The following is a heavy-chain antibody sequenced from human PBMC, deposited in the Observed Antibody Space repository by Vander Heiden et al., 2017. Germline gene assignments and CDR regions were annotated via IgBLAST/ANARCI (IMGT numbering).Heavy chain of an antibody. CDR1: EFTFGSYA. V-gene: IGHV3-23*01. Sequence: VQLLESGGGLVQPGGSLRLSRVRSEFTFGSYAMGWVRQAPGKGLEWVSVMSGSGGSTYYADSVKGRFTLSRDGSKNMLYLQMNSLRAEDTAVYYCAKSITMTVVGAFDIWGQGTMVTVSS. CDR2: MSGSGGST. CDR3: AKSITMTVVGAFDI. J-gene: IGHJ3*02. D-gene: IGHD3-22*01.